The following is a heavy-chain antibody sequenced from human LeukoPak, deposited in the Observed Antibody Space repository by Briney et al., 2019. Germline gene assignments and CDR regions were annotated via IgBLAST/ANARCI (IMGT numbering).Heavy chain of an antibody. CDR1: GYRFTSYW. Sequence: GVSLKISCKGSGYRFTSYWIGGVRQVPGKGLEWMGFIFPRDSDTRYSPSFQGQVTFSVDASISTAYLQWSSLKASDTAIYYCARRISNIFDWFDSGGQGTQVIVSS. J-gene: IGHJ5*01. V-gene: IGHV5-51*01. D-gene: IGHD3-3*01. CDR2: IFPRDSDT. CDR3: ARRISNIFDWFDS.